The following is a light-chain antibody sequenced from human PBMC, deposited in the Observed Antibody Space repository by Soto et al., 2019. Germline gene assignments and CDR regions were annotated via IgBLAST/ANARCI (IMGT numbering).Light chain of an antibody. J-gene: IGKJ2*01. CDR1: QDISDW. CDR2: AAS. V-gene: IGKV1-12*01. CDR3: QQADSFPYT. Sequence: DIQMTQSPSSVSASVGDSVTVTCRASQDISDWLAWYQQRPGKAPELLISAASILQPGVPARFSCRGSGTHFTLSITSLQPEDFATYYCQQADSFPYTFGQGTKLDI.